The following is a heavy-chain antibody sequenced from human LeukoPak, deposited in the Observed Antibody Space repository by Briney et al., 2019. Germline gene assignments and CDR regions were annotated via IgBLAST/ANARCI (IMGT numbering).Heavy chain of an antibody. CDR2: IKQDGSEK. CDR3: VRDGGTDWYDP. CDR1: GYSVSDYW. V-gene: IGHV3-7*01. J-gene: IGHJ5*02. Sequence: GGSLRLSCAASGYSVSDYWMTWVRQAPGKGLEWVANIKQDGSEKTYVDSVKGRFTISRDNAKNSLYLQMNSLRVEDTAMYYCVRDGGTDWYDPWGQGTLVTVFS. D-gene: IGHD3-16*01.